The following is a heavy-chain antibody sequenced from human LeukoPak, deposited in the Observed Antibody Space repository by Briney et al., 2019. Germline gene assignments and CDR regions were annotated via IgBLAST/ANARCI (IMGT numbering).Heavy chain of an antibody. D-gene: IGHD3-10*01. CDR3: AKDVSYYYGSGSYFNY. CDR2: ISGSGGST. Sequence: GGSLRLSCAASGFTFRSYWMHWVRQAPGKGLEWVSAISGSGGSTYYADSVKGRFTISRDNSKNTLYLQMNSLRAEDTAVYYCAKDVSYYYGSGSYFNYWGQGTLVTVSS. V-gene: IGHV3-23*01. CDR1: GFTFRSYW. J-gene: IGHJ4*02.